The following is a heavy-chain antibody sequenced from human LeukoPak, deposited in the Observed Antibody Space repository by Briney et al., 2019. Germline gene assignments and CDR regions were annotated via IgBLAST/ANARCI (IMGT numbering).Heavy chain of an antibody. Sequence: GGSLCLSCAASGFSFSDYCMSWIRQAPGKGLEWVAYITSSGDDIYYADSVKGRFTSSRDNAKNALFLRMNSLRVEDTATYYCASDIVFMSGDFSGQGTLVSVSS. CDR1: GFSFSDYC. CDR2: ITSSGDDI. J-gene: IGHJ4*02. V-gene: IGHV3-11*01. CDR3: ASDIVFMSGDF. D-gene: IGHD5/OR15-5a*01.